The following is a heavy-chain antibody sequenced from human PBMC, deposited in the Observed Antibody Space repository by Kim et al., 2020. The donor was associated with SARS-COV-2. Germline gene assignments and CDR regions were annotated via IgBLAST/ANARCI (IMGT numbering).Heavy chain of an antibody. Sequence: GGSLRLSCGASGFTFNNHGMHWVRQAPGKGLEWVAYIWHDGINKYYVDSVKGRFTISRDNSNNTLYLQMNSLRAEDTAVYYCARDEGRSSGSKFFYYYGMDVWGQGTTVTVSS. CDR2: IWHDGINK. CDR1: GFTFNNHG. J-gene: IGHJ6*02. D-gene: IGHD3-22*01. V-gene: IGHV3-33*01. CDR3: ARDEGRSSGSKFFYYYGMDV.